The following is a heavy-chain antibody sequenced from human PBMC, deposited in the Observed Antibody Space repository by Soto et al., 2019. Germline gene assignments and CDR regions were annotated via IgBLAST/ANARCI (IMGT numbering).Heavy chain of an antibody. Sequence: SQTLSLTCAISGYSVSANSAAWTWIRQSPSRGLEWLGRTYYRSEWYSDYAETVRGRVTINPDTSKNQFSLQLNSVTPEDTAVYYCARAWGGGWYLDYWGQGTLVTVSS. CDR1: GYSVSANSAA. CDR3: ARAWGGGWYLDY. CDR2: TYYRSEWYS. D-gene: IGHD6-19*01. V-gene: IGHV6-1*01. J-gene: IGHJ4*02.